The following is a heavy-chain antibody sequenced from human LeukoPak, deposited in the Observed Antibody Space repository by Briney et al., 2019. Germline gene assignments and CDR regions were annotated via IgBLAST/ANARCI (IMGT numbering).Heavy chain of an antibody. D-gene: IGHD6-25*01. V-gene: IGHV3-23*01. CDR1: GFTFSSYA. CDR3: AKDGYSSGNMIDY. CDR2: ISTSGGST. J-gene: IGHJ4*02. Sequence: GGSLRLSCAASGFTFSSYAMSWVRQAPGKGLEWVSGISTSGGSTYYADFVKGRFTITRDNSKNTLYLQMNSLRSEDTAVYYCAKDGYSSGNMIDYWGQGTLVTVSS.